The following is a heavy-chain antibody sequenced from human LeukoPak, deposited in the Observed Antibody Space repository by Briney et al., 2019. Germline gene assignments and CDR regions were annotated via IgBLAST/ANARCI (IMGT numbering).Heavy chain of an antibody. Sequence: KPSQTLSLTCTVSGGSISSGGYYWSWLRQHPGKGLEWIGYIYYSGSTYYNPSLKSRVTISVDTSKNQFSLKLSSVTAADTAVYYCARSKTPDVGESEHNWFDPWGQGTLVTVSS. CDR1: GGSISSGGYY. J-gene: IGHJ5*02. CDR3: ARSKTPDVGESEHNWFDP. CDR2: IYYSGST. D-gene: IGHD1-26*01. V-gene: IGHV4-31*03.